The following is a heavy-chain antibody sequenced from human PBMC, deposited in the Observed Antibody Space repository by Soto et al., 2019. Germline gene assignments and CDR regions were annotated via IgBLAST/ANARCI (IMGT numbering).Heavy chain of an antibody. CDR3: ARIGTGYYYMDV. D-gene: IGHD1-1*01. CDR1: GFAFSNYW. Sequence: EVQLVESGGGLVQPGGSLRLSCPASGFAFSNYWMHWVRQAPGKGLVWVSRINSDGSRTTYADSVRGRFTISRDNAKNTVYLQMNRLSAEDTAVYYCARIGTGYYYMDVWGKGTTVTVSS. CDR2: INSDGSRT. V-gene: IGHV3-74*03. J-gene: IGHJ6*03.